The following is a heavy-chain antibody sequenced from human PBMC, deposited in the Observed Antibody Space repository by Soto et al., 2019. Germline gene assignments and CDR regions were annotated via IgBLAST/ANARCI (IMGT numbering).Heavy chain of an antibody. V-gene: IGHV1-18*01. CDR1: GYTFTRYG. D-gene: IGHD2-8*01. Sequence: EASVKVSCKASGYTFTRYGISWVRQAPGQGLEWMGWISGYNGDTNYAQKFQDRVSMTIDTSTGTAYMELRSLTSDDTAIYYCAKNGQPPYYYYGLDVWGQETKVTVSS. CDR3: AKNGQPPYYYYGLDV. CDR2: ISGYNGDT. J-gene: IGHJ6*02.